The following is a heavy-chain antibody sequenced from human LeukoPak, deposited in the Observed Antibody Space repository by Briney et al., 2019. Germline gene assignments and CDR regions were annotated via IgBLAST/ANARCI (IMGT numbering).Heavy chain of an antibody. CDR2: IWYDGSNK. J-gene: IGHJ5*02. V-gene: IGHV3-33*01. CDR3: ARDSGPAVSNWFDP. D-gene: IGHD2-2*01. CDR1: GFTFSSYG. Sequence: GGSLRLSCAASGFTFSSYGMHWVRQAPGKGLEWVAVIWYDGSNKYYADSVKGRFTISRDNSKNTLYLQMNSLRAEDTAVYYCARDSGPAVSNWFDPWGQGTLVTVSS.